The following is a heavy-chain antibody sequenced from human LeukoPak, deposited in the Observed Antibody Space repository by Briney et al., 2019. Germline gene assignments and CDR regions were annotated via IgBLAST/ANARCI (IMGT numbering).Heavy chain of an antibody. CDR2: IDPNSGDT. J-gene: IGHJ6*02. D-gene: IGHD3-10*01. V-gene: IGHV1-2*02. CDR1: GYTFTAYY. CDR3: ARDRSFFGDFQGSFAMDV. Sequence: ASVKVSCKASGYTFTAYYIHWVRQAPGQGLEWMGWIDPNSGDTNYAQKFQGRVTMTRDTSIGTAYMELSSVRSDDTAVYYCARDRSFFGDFQGSFAMDVWGLGTTVTVSS.